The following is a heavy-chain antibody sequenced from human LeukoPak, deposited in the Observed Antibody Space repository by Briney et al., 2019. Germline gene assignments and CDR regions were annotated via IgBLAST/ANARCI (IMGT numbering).Heavy chain of an antibody. J-gene: IGHJ4*02. CDR2: ISSSSSYI. CDR3: ARDDYDILTGYYFDY. CDR1: GFTFSSYS. D-gene: IGHD3-9*01. V-gene: IGHV3-21*01. Sequence: PGGSLRLSCAASGFTFSSYSMNWVRQAPGKGLEWVSSISSSSSYIYYADSVKGRFTTSRDNAKNSLYLQMNSLRAEDTAVYYCARDDYDILTGYYFDYWGQGTLVTVSS.